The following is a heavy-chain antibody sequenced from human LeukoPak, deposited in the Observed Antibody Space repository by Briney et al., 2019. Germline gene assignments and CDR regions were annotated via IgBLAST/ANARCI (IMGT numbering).Heavy chain of an antibody. Sequence: GGSLRLSCAVSGVTLSNYGMSWVRQASGKGLEWVAGIGDSGGSTNYADSVKGRFTISRDNPKNTLYLQMNSLRAEDTAVYFCAKRGVVIRVILVGFHKAAYYFDSWGQEALVTVSS. CDR2: IGDSGGST. CDR3: AKRGVVIRVILVGFHKAAYYFDS. V-gene: IGHV3-23*01. D-gene: IGHD3-22*01. J-gene: IGHJ4*02. CDR1: GVTLSNYG.